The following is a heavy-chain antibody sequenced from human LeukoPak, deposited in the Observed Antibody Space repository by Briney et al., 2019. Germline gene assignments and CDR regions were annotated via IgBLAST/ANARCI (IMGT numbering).Heavy chain of an antibody. CDR1: GVTVSSNY. Sequence: GGSLRLSCAASGVTVSSNYMSWVRQAPGKGLEWVSVIYSGGSTYYADSVKGRFTISRDNSKNTLYLQMNSLRAEDTAVYYCARDDDYSNSIYGMDVWGQGTTVTVSS. CDR2: IYSGGST. J-gene: IGHJ6*02. V-gene: IGHV3-66*01. CDR3: ARDDDYSNSIYGMDV. D-gene: IGHD4-11*01.